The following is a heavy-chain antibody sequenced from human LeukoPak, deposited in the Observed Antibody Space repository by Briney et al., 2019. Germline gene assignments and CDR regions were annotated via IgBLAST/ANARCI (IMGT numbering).Heavy chain of an antibody. CDR2: INPNSGGT. D-gene: IGHD3-22*01. V-gene: IGHV1-2*02. Sequence: ASVKVSCKASGYTFTAYYMHWVRQAPGQGLEWMGWINPNSGGTNYAQKFQGGVTMTRDTSISTAYMELSRLRSDDTAVYYCARDLDYYDSSGYYYDFDYWGQGTLVTVSS. CDR1: GYTFTAYY. J-gene: IGHJ4*02. CDR3: ARDLDYYDSSGYYYDFDY.